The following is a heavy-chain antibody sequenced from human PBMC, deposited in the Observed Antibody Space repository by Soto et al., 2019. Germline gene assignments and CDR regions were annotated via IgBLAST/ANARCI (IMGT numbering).Heavy chain of an antibody. V-gene: IGHV4-34*01. Sequence: SEILSLTCTVYGGSFTFSGYYWSWIRQPPGKGLEWIGEINHIGTTKYNPSLEGRVTISLDTSKNHFSLDLTSVTAADTAVYYCVRGRILRLRFGDFDSWGQGTLVTVSS. CDR1: GGSFTFSGYY. D-gene: IGHD5-12*01. J-gene: IGHJ4*02. CDR2: INHIGTT. CDR3: VRGRILRLRFGDFDS.